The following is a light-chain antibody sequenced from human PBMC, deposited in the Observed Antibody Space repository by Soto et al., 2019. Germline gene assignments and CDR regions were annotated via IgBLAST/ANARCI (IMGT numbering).Light chain of an antibody. Sequence: QSVLTQPASVSGSPGQSISISCTGTSSDVGGYNYVSWYQQHPGKAPKLMIYDVNNRPSGVSDRFSGSKSGNTASLTISGLQAEDEADYYGSSYTSSSTLVFGTGTKVTVL. CDR1: SSDVGGYNY. J-gene: IGLJ1*01. V-gene: IGLV2-14*01. CDR2: DVN. CDR3: SSYTSSSTLV.